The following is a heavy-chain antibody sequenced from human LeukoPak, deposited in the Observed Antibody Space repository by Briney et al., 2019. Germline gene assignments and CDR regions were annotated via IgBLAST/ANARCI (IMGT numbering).Heavy chain of an antibody. CDR1: GYTFTSYD. Sequence: AASVTVSCKASGYTFTSYDFNWVRQATGQRPEWMGWMSPNSGDTGYAQKFRDRVTMTRNTSISTAYMELSSLRSDDTAVYYCARGPPNWGYDYWGPGTLVTVSS. D-gene: IGHD7-27*01. J-gene: IGHJ4*02. CDR2: MSPNSGDT. V-gene: IGHV1-8*01. CDR3: ARGPPNWGYDY.